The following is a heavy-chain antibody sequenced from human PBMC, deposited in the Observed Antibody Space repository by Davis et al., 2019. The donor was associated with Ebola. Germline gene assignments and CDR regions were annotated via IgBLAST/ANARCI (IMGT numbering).Heavy chain of an antibody. Sequence: PGGSLRLSCVASGFTFKDYYMSWIRQAPGKPLEWISYISTSGSDTYYADSMKGRFSISRDNARNTLYLHINNPGADDTAVYYCARMIIMVTLFDYWGQGSLVTVSS. J-gene: IGHJ4*02. D-gene: IGHD2-21*02. CDR1: GFTFKDYY. CDR2: ISTSGSDT. CDR3: ARMIIMVTLFDY. V-gene: IGHV3-11*01.